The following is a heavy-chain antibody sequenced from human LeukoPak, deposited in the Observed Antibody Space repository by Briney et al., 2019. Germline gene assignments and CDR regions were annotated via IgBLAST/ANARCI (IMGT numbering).Heavy chain of an antibody. V-gene: IGHV1-69*06. Sequence: SVKVSCKASGGTFSSYAINWVRQAPGQGLEWMGGIIPIFGTANYAQKFQGRVTITADKSTSTAYMELSSLRAEDTAVYYCARDHELYCSGGSCSRMDVWGKGTTVTISS. D-gene: IGHD2-15*01. CDR2: IIPIFGTA. CDR3: ARDHELYCSGGSCSRMDV. CDR1: GGTFSSYA. J-gene: IGHJ6*03.